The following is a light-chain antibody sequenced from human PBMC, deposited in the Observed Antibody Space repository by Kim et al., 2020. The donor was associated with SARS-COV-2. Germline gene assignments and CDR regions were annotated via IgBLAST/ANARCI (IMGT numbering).Light chain of an antibody. V-gene: IGLV1-40*01. J-gene: IGLJ2*01. CDR3: QSYDSSLSGVV. Sequence: RVTVSCSRSISNIAEYYAVRCYQQLPGTAPHHLIYGNSNRPSGVPDRFSGSKSGTSASLAITGLQAEDEADYYCQSYDSSLSGVVFGGGTQLTVL. CDR2: GNS. CDR1: ISNIAEYYA.